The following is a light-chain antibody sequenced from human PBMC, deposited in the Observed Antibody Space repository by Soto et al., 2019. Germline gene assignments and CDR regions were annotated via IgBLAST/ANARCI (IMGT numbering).Light chain of an antibody. J-gene: IGLJ1*01. CDR1: SSDVGGYNY. CDR2: DVS. V-gene: IGLV2-14*01. CDR3: SSYTSSSSYV. Sequence: QTVLTQPASVSGSPGQSITISCTGTSSDVGGYNYVSWYQQHPGKAPKLMIYDVSNRPSGVSNRFSGSKSDNTASLTISGLQAEYEADYYCSSYTSSSSYVLGTGTKATGL.